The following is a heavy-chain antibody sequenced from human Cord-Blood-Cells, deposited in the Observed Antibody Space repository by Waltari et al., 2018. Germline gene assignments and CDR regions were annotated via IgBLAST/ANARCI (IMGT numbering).Heavy chain of an antibody. CDR2: ISYDGINK. V-gene: IGHV3-30*03. Sequence: QVQLVESGGGVVQPGRSLRLSCAASGFTFSSYGMHWVRQAPGKGLGWLVVISYDGINKYYADSVKGRFTISRDNSKNTLYLQMNSLRAEDTAVYYCTYFDYWGQGTLVTVSS. CDR1: GFTFSSYG. CDR3: TYFDY. J-gene: IGHJ4*02.